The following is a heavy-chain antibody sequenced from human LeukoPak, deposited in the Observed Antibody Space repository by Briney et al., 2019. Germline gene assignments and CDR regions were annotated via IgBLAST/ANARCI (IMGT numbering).Heavy chain of an antibody. D-gene: IGHD3-10*01. V-gene: IGHV3-30-3*01. CDR2: ISYDGSSK. Sequence: PGGSLRLSCAASGFTFSSYAMHWVRQAPGKGLEWVAVISYDGSSKYYADSVKGRFTISRDNSKNTLYLQMNSLRAEDTAVYYCARDRGCDYWGQGTLVTVSS. CDR3: ARDRGCDY. J-gene: IGHJ4*02. CDR1: GFTFSSYA.